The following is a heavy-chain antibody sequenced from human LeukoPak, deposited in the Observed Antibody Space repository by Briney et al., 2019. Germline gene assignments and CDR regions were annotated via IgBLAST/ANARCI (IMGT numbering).Heavy chain of an antibody. CDR3: ARDLIAAAAGAVLYYFDY. CDR2: INPSGGST. CDR1: GYTFTSYY. Sequence: GASVKVSCKASGYTFTSYYMHWVRQAPGQGLEWMGIINPSGGSTSYVQKFQGRVTMTRDTSTSTVYMELSSLRSEDTAVYYCARDLIAAAAGAVLYYFDYWGQGTLVTVSS. D-gene: IGHD6-13*01. V-gene: IGHV1-46*01. J-gene: IGHJ4*02.